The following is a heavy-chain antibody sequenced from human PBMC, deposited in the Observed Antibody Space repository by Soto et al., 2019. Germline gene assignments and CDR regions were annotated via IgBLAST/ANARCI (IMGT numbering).Heavy chain of an antibody. J-gene: IGHJ5*02. CDR3: ARKLITSTTKGDTNWFDP. CDR1: GYPITSGYY. CDR2: IYHSGT. V-gene: IGHV4-38-2*01. D-gene: IGHD2-21*02. Sequence: SETLSLTCAVSGYPITSGYYWGWIRQPPGEGLEWIGSIYHSGTYYSPSLKSRVTMPIDTSKNRSSLKLNSVTAADTAVYFCARKLITSTTKGDTNWFDPWGQGTLVTVSS.